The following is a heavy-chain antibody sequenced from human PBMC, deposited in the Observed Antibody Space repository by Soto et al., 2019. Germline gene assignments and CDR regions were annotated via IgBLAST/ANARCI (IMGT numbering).Heavy chain of an antibody. J-gene: IGHJ4*02. CDR3: AGASCSSTACYIPDYFDY. CDR2: ITRYSDYV. D-gene: IGHD2-2*02. CDR1: GFTFSDFS. Sequence: PGWSLRLSCTSSGFTFSDFSLVWVRQGPHKGLEWVASITRYSDYVYYAESVEGRFTISRDNAKNTLFLHMDDLRAEDTAMYFCAGASCSSTACYIPDYFDYWGQGTMVTSPQ. V-gene: IGHV3-21*01.